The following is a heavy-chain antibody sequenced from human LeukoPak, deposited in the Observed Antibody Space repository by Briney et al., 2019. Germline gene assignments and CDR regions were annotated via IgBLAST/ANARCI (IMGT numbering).Heavy chain of an antibody. D-gene: IGHD3-10*01. CDR1: GGSISSYY. J-gene: IGHJ6*03. V-gene: IGHV4-59*01. Sequence: MPSETLSLTCTVSGGSISSYYWSWIRQPPGKGLEWIGYIYYSGSTNYNPSLKSRVTISVDTSKNQFSLKLSSVTAADTAVYYCARSMVRGPYYYYYMDVWGKGTTVTISS. CDR2: IYYSGST. CDR3: ARSMVRGPYYYYYMDV.